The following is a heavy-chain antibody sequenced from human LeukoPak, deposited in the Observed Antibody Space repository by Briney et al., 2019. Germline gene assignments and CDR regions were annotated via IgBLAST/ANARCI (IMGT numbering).Heavy chain of an antibody. J-gene: IGHJ4*02. CDR3: ARGDSGYDSAFDY. CDR1: GFTFSSYS. V-gene: IGHV3-21*01. CDR2: ISSSSSYI. D-gene: IGHD5-12*01. Sequence: PGGSLRLSCAASGFTFSSYSMKWVRQAPGKGLEWVSSISSSSSYIYYADSVKGRFTISRDNAKNSLYLQMNSLRAEDTAVYYCARGDSGYDSAFDYWGQGTLVTVSS.